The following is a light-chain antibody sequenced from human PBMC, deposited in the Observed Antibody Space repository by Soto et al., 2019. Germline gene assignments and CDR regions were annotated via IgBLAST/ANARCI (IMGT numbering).Light chain of an antibody. J-gene: IGKJ3*01. CDR3: QQYNSSPFT. Sequence: EIVLTQSPGTLSLSPGERATLSCRASQSVSSSYLAWYQQKPGQTPRLLIYGASSRATGIPDRFSGSGSGTDFTLTISRLEPEDFAVYYCQQYNSSPFTFGPGTKVDGK. V-gene: IGKV3-20*01. CDR1: QSVSSSY. CDR2: GAS.